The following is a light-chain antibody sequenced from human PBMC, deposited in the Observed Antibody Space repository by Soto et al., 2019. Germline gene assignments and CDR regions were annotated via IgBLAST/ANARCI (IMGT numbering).Light chain of an antibody. V-gene: IGLV2-11*01. CDR3: SSFAGSYGL. CDR2: NVN. CDR1: SSDVGSYDY. Sequence: QSALIQPPSVSGSPGQSVTISCTGTSSDVGSYDYVSWYQQHPGTVPKLMIYNVNSQPSGVPDRFSGSKSGNTASLTISRLQAEDEAEYYCSSFAGSYGLFGGGTKLTVL. J-gene: IGLJ2*01.